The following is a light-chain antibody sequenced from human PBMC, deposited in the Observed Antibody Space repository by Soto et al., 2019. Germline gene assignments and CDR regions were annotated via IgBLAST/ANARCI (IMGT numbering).Light chain of an antibody. CDR1: SSDVGGYNY. CDR2: EVS. J-gene: IGLJ1*01. Sequence: QSVLTQPASVSGSPGQSITISCTGTSSDVGGYNYVSWYQQHPGKAPKLMIYEVSNRPSRVSNRFSGSKSGNTASLTISGLQAEDEADYYCCSYAGSSTPYVFGTGTKVTVL. CDR3: CSYAGSSTPYV. V-gene: IGLV2-14*01.